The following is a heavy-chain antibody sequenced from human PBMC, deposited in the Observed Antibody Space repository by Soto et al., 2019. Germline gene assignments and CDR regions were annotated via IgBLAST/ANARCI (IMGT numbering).Heavy chain of an antibody. CDR3: ARCSGNAFDV. Sequence: QLQLQESGPGLVKPSETLSLACTVSSGSITSDSYNWDWIRQPPGKGLQWIGTIYYTGSTDYNPSPKSRVMISADTSKNQFSLKLISVTAADTAVYYCARCSGNAFDVWGPGTSVIVSP. CDR1: SGSITSDSYN. V-gene: IGHV4-39*01. CDR2: IYYTGST. J-gene: IGHJ3*01.